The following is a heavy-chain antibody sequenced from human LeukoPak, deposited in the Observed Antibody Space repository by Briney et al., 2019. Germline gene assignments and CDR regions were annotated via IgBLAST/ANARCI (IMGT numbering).Heavy chain of an antibody. J-gene: IGHJ4*02. Sequence: ASVKVSCKASGYXFTNYGISWVRQAPGQGLEWMGWISAYSGNTNYAQNLQGRVTMTTDTSTSTACMELRSLRSDDTAVYYCARAPDDYDFWSGPFDYWGRGTLVTVSS. V-gene: IGHV1-18*01. CDR3: ARAPDDYDFWSGPFDY. CDR1: GYXFTNYG. D-gene: IGHD3-3*01. CDR2: ISAYSGNT.